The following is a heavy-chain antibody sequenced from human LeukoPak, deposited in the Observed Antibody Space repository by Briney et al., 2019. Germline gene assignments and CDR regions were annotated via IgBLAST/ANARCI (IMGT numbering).Heavy chain of an antibody. J-gene: IGHJ4*02. Sequence: PGGSLRLSCAASGFTFSSYAMHWVRQAPGKGLEYVSAISNNGGSTYYADSVKGRFTISRDNSKNTLFLQMSSLRVEDTAVYYCVKVDGYNRGPFDYWGQGTLVTVSS. V-gene: IGHV3-64D*06. CDR3: VKVDGYNRGPFDY. CDR2: ISNNGGST. D-gene: IGHD5-24*01. CDR1: GFTFSSYA.